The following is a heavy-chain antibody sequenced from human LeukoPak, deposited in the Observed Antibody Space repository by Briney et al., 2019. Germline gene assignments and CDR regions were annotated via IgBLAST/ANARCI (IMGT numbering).Heavy chain of an antibody. V-gene: IGHV3-11*01. J-gene: IGHJ5*02. D-gene: IGHD2-15*01. CDR3: ARYACSGGSCYPGWFDP. CDR1: GFTFSDYY. CDR2: ISSSGSTI. Sequence: GGSLRLSCAASGFTFSDYYMSWIRQAPGKGLEWVSYISSSGSTIYYADSVKGRFTISRDNAKNSLYLQMNSLRAEDTAVYYCARYACSGGSCYPGWFDPWGQGTLVTVSS.